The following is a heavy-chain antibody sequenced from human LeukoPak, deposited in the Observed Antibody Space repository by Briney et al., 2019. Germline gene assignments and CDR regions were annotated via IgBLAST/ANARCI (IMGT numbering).Heavy chain of an antibody. D-gene: IGHD4-23*01. V-gene: IGHV3-48*03. CDR3: ARGHYGGNSAIDY. J-gene: IGHJ4*02. CDR2: ISTSGSTI. Sequence: PGGSLRLSCAASGFTFNKYEINWVWQAPGEGLEWVSYISTSGSTIYYADSVKGRFTISRDNAKNSLYLQMNSLRAEDTAVYYCARGHYGGNSAIDYWGQGTLVTVSS. CDR1: GFTFNKYE.